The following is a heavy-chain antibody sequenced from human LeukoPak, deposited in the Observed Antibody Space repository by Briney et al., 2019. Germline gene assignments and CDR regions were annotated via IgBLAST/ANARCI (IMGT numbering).Heavy chain of an antibody. CDR3: ARVVGQWLATFDY. CDR2: IYYSGST. CDR1: GGSISSSSYY. D-gene: IGHD6-19*01. V-gene: IGHV4-39*07. Sequence: PSETLSLTCTVSGGSISSSSYYWGWIRQPPGKGLEWIGSIYYSGSTYYNPSLKSRVTISVDTSKNQFSLKLSSVTAADTAVYYCARVVGQWLATFDYWGQGTLVTVSS. J-gene: IGHJ4*02.